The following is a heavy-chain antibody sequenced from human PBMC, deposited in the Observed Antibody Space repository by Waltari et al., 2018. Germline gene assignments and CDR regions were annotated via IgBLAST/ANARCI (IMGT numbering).Heavy chain of an antibody. V-gene: IGHV4-59*11. D-gene: IGHD6-19*01. CDR1: GGSMSSHY. CDR2: AFQSGRA. J-gene: IGHJ4*02. CDR3: ASSSGWYYWYDY. Sequence: GQLQESGPGLVKPSETLYRTCTVSGGSMSSHYWSWIRQPPGKGREWIGWAFQSGRADCNPALKSRVTISVDTSNRQCSLQLSSMTSADTAISYCASSSGWYYWYDYWGQGTLVTVSA.